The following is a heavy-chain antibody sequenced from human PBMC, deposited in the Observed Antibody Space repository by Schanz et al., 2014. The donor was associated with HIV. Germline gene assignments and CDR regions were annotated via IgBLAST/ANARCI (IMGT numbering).Heavy chain of an antibody. V-gene: IGHV3-11*01. D-gene: IGHD2-15*01. J-gene: IGHJ4*02. CDR2: ISGSGDYV. CDR1: GFTFSDHY. Sequence: QVHLVASGGGLVKPGGSLRLSCAASGFTFSDHYMTWIRQAPGKGLECVSYISGSGDYVHYEDSVQGRFAISRDNTRNFLYLETSTLTAADTGVYFCARRARCSGGGCYSRFDFDLWGRGILVSVSS. CDR3: ARRARCSGGGCYSRFDFDL.